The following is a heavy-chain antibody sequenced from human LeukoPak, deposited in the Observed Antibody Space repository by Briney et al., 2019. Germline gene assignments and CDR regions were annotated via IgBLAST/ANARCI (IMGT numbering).Heavy chain of an antibody. D-gene: IGHD3-10*01. CDR3: ARYYGSGRDYYGLDV. CDR2: IPYDGSNK. V-gene: IGHV3-30*03. J-gene: IGHJ6*02. Sequence: GGSLRLSCEASGFTFSTYGMHWVRQAPGKGLEWVTLIPYDGSNKYYADSVKGRFTISRYNSKNTLYLKMNSLRAEDTAVYYCARYYGSGRDYYGLDVWGQGTTVTVFS. CDR1: GFTFSTYG.